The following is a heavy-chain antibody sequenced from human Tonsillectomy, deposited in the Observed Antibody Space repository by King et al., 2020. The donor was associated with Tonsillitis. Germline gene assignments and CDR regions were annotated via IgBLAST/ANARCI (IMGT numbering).Heavy chain of an antibody. CDR2: ISDDGSNK. CDR1: GFSFSSYG. Sequence: GQLVQSGGGVVQPGRSLRLSCAASGFSFSSYGMHWVRQAPGKGLEWVAVISDDGSNKYYADSMKGRFTISRDNSKNTLYLQMNSLRAEDTAVYYCAKVFNPVTGGVVNYFDYWGQGTLVTVSS. D-gene: IGHD6-19*01. CDR3: AKVFNPVTGGVVNYFDY. V-gene: IGHV3-30*18. J-gene: IGHJ4*02.